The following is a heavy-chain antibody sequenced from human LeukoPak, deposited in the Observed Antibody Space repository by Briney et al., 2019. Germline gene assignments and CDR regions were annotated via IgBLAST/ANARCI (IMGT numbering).Heavy chain of an antibody. CDR1: GFTFSSYA. V-gene: IGHV3-30*04. CDR3: ARDPNYGDGYFDY. D-gene: IGHD4-17*01. J-gene: IGHJ4*02. CDR2: ISYDGSNK. Sequence: GGSLRLSCAASGFTFSSYAMHWVRQAPGKGLEWVAVISYDGSNKYYADSVKGRFTISRDNSKNTLYLQMNSLRAEDTAVYYCARDPNYGDGYFDYWGQGTLVTVSS.